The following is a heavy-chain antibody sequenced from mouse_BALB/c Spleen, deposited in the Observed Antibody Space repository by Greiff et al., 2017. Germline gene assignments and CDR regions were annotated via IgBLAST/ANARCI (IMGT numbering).Heavy chain of an antibody. CDR2: ISSGGST. J-gene: IGHJ4*01. CDR3: ARDALYYGNYYAMDY. V-gene: IGHV5-6-5*01. Sequence: EVKLVESGGGLVKPGGSLKLSCAASGFTFSSYAMSWVRQTPEKRLEWVASISSGGSTYYSDSVKGRFTISRDNARNILYLQMSSLRSEDTAMYYCARDALYYGNYYAMDYWGQGTSVTVSS. CDR1: GFTFSSYA. D-gene: IGHD2-1*01.